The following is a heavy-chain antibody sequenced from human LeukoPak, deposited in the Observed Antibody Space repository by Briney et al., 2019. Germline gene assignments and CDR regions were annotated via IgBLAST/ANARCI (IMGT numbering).Heavy chain of an antibody. J-gene: IGHJ4*02. Sequence: PGGSLRLSCAASGFTFSNYWMSWVRRAPGKGLECVAYIKEDGSEKNYVDSVKGRFTISRDNAKNSLYLQMNSLRAEDTAVYYCARGGRSRFDFWGQGILVTVSS. D-gene: IGHD3-16*01. CDR3: ARGGRSRFDF. CDR1: GFTFSNYW. CDR2: IKEDGSEK. V-gene: IGHV3-7*01.